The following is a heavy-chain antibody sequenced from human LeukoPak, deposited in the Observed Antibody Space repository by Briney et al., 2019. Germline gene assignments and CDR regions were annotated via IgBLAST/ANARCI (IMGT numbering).Heavy chain of an antibody. CDR2: ISWNSGSI. V-gene: IGHV3-9*01. CDR1: GFTFSSYE. CDR3: AKEKGYSSSWYRVRYFDY. Sequence: PGGSLRLSCAASGFTFSSYEMNWVRQAPGKGLEWVSGISWNSGSIGYADSVKGRFTISRDNAKNSLYLQMNSLRAEDTALYYCAKEKGYSSSWYRVRYFDYWGQGTLVTVSS. J-gene: IGHJ4*02. D-gene: IGHD6-13*01.